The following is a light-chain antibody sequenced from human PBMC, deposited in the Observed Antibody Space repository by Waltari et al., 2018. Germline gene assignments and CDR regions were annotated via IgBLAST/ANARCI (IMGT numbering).Light chain of an antibody. V-gene: IGKV1-5*03. CDR2: MAS. Sequence: DIQMTQSPSTLSASVGDRVTITCRASQSISTWLAWYQQKPGKAPKLLIYMASSLTSGVPSRFSGSGSGTEFTLTISSLQPDDFATYYCQQYDTYAFTFGPGTKVDIK. CDR3: QQYDTYAFT. CDR1: QSISTW. J-gene: IGKJ3*01.